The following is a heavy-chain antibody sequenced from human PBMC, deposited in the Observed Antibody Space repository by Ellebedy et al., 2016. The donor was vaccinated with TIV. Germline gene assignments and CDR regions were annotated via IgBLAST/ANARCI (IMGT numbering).Heavy chain of an antibody. D-gene: IGHD3-3*01. Sequence: SETLSLXCTVSGGSISSSSYYWGWIRQPPGKGLEWIGSIYYSGNTYYNPSLKSRVTISIDTSKNQFSLRLSSVTAADTAIYRCARRKVTIPRADAYFDYWGQGILATVSS. J-gene: IGHJ4*02. CDR1: GGSISSSSYY. CDR3: ARRKVTIPRADAYFDY. V-gene: IGHV4-39*01. CDR2: IYYSGNT.